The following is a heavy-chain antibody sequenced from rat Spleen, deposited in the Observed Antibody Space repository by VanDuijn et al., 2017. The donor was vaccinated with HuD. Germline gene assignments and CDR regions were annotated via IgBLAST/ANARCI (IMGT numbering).Heavy chain of an antibody. D-gene: IGHD1-2*01. CDR3: ATGLFPRAAIFAH. CDR1: GFTFSSYD. V-gene: IGHV5-20*01. Sequence: EVQLVESGGALVQPGRSLKVSCAASGFTFSSYDMAWVRQAPTKGLEWVASISYDGSSTYYRDSVKGRFIISRDNAKSPLYLQIDSLRSEDTATYYCATGLFPRAAIFAHWGQGTLVTVSS. CDR2: ISYDGSST. J-gene: IGHJ3*01.